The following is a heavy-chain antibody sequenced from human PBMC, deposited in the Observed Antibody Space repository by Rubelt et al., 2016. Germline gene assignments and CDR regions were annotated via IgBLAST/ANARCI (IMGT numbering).Heavy chain of an antibody. CDR1: GYTFTSYG. D-gene: IGHD5-18*01. CDR3: ARSKDTAMVTDADWYFDL. V-gene: IGHV1-69*04. J-gene: IGHJ2*01. CDR2: IIPILGIA. Sequence: QVQLVQSGAEVKKPGASVKVSCKASGYTFTSYGISWVRQAPGQGLEWMGRIIPILGIANYAQKFQGRVTITADKSTSPAYMELSSLRSEDTAVYYCARSKDTAMVTDADWYFDLWGRGTLVTVSS.